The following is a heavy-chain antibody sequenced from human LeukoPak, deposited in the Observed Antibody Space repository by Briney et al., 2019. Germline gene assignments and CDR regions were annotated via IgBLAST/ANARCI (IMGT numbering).Heavy chain of an antibody. V-gene: IGHV3-48*01. J-gene: IGHJ3*02. CDR2: ISSSSSTT. CDR3: ARGVSDYYDSSGYYSAGGAFDI. D-gene: IGHD3-22*01. Sequence: GGSLRLSCAASGFTFSSYNMNWVRQAPGKGLEWVSYISSSSSTTYYADSVKARFTISRDNAKNSLYLQMNSLRAEDTAVYYCARGVSDYYDSSGYYSAGGAFDIWGQGTMVTVSS. CDR1: GFTFSSYN.